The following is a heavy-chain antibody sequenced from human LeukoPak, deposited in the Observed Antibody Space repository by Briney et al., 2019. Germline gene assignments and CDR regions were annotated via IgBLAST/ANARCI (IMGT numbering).Heavy chain of an antibody. V-gene: IGHV4-39*02. J-gene: IGHJ5*01. CDR3: ARVTTGSTTLDS. CDR2: VYYSGGT. D-gene: IGHD1-1*01. CDR1: GASISSSIHY. Sequence: PSETLSLTCAVSGASISSSIHYWGWVRQPPGKGLEWIGSVYYSGGTYYNPSLEGRLTISVDPSNNRFSLKLKSVTAADTAVFYCARVTTGSTTLDSWGQGILVTVSS.